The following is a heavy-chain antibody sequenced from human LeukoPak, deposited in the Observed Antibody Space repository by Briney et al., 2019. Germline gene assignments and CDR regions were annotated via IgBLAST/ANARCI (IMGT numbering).Heavy chain of an antibody. CDR3: ATSRDTAGGPY. Sequence: GGSLRLSCAASGFNFSDYLMTWVRPAPGEGLGWMANIRQDGGATFYGDSVKGRFTISRDNAKNSLFLQMNSLRAEDTAVYYCATSRDTAGGPYWGQGTLVTVSS. CDR1: GFNFSDYL. D-gene: IGHD5-18*01. J-gene: IGHJ4*02. CDR2: IRQDGGAT. V-gene: IGHV3-7*01.